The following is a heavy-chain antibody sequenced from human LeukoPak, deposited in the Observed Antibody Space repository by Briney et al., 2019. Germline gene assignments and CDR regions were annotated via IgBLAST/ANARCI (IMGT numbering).Heavy chain of an antibody. D-gene: IGHD1-26*01. Sequence: SETLSLTCAVYGGSFSGYYWSWIRQPPGKGLEWIGEINHSGSTNYNPSLKSRVTISVDTSKNQFSLKLSSVTAADTAVYYCARVIVGATKLNRAFDIWGQGTMVTVPS. CDR1: GGSFSGYY. V-gene: IGHV4-34*01. CDR3: ARVIVGATKLNRAFDI. J-gene: IGHJ3*02. CDR2: INHSGST.